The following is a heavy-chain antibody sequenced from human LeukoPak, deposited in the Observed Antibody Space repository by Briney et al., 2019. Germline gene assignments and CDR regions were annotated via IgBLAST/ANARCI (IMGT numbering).Heavy chain of an antibody. J-gene: IGHJ3*02. D-gene: IGHD3-3*01. CDR1: GGSFSGYY. CDR2: INHSGST. Sequence: SETLSLTCAVYGGSFSGYYWSWIRQPPGKGLEWIGEINHSGSTNYNPSLKSRVTISVDTSKNQFSLKLSSATAADTAVYYCARGLRFLEWLLIGNAFDIWGQGTMVTVSS. CDR3: ARGLRFLEWLLIGNAFDI. V-gene: IGHV4-34*01.